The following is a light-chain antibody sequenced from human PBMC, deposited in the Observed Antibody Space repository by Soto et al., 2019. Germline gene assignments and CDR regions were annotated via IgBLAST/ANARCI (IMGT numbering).Light chain of an antibody. CDR2: EVS. CDR1: SSDVGGYNY. J-gene: IGLJ2*01. CDR3: SSYAVSTLVV. V-gene: IGLV2-8*01. Sequence: QSALTQPPSASGSPGQSVTISCTGTSSDVGGYNYVSWYQQHPGKAPKLMIYEVSKRPSGVPDRFSGSKSGNTASLTVSGLQAEDEADDYCSSYAVSTLVVFGGGTKLTVL.